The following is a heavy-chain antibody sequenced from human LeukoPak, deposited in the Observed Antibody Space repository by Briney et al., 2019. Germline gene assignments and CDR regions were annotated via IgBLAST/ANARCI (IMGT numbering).Heavy chain of an antibody. Sequence: PGGSLRLSCAASGFTFSTYGMHWVRQATGKGLEWVSGINTAGDTYYPGSVKGRFTISREDAKNSFYLQMNSLRAGDTAVYYCARGDCSGGSCSGMDVWGHGTTVTVSS. D-gene: IGHD2-15*01. V-gene: IGHV3-13*04. CDR1: GFTFSTYG. J-gene: IGHJ6*02. CDR3: ARGDCSGGSCSGMDV. CDR2: INTAGDT.